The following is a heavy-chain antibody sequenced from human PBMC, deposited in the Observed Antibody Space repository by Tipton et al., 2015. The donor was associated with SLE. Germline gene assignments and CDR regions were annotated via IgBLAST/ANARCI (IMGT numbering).Heavy chain of an antibody. CDR1: GGSISSSTYY. Sequence: TLSLTCTVSGGSISSSTYYWGWIRQPPGKGLEWIGSVYYTGNTYYNPSLKSRVTISVDTSKNQFSLKLNSVTAVDTAIYYCARSLGAGFCSGGNCFEPLDYWGQGILVTVSS. V-gene: IGHV4-39*07. D-gene: IGHD2-15*01. CDR2: VYYTGNT. CDR3: ARSLGAGFCSGGNCFEPLDY. J-gene: IGHJ4*02.